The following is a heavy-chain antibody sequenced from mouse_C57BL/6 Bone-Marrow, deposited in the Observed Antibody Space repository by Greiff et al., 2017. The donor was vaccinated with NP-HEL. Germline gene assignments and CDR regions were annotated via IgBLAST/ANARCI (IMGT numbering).Heavy chain of an antibody. V-gene: IGHV1-63*01. CDR2: LYPGGGYT. Sequence: QVQLQQSGAELVRPGTSVKMSCKASGYTFTNYWIGWAKQRPGHGLEWIGDLYPGGGYTNYNEKFKGKATLTADKSSSTAYMQVSSLTSEDSAIYYCARLTGDYYAMDYWGQGTSVTVSS. CDR1: GYTFTNYW. J-gene: IGHJ4*01. D-gene: IGHD4-1*01. CDR3: ARLTGDYYAMDY.